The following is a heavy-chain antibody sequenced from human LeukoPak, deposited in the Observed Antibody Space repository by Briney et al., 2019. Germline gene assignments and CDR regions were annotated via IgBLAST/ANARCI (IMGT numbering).Heavy chain of an antibody. CDR1: GFTFSSYW. V-gene: IGHV3-74*01. J-gene: IGHJ4*02. CDR2: INSDGSST. CDR3: ARGGNMLMDY. D-gene: IGHD4-23*01. Sequence: PGGSLRLSCAASGFTFSSYWMHWVRQAPGKRLVWVSRINSDGSSTSYADSVKGRFTISRDNAKNTLYLQMNSLRAEDTAAYYCARGGNMLMDYWGQGTLVTVSS.